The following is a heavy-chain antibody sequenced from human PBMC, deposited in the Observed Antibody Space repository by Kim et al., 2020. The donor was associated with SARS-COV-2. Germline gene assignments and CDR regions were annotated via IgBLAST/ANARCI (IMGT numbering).Heavy chain of an antibody. D-gene: IGHD3-10*01. V-gene: IGHV3-74*01. Sequence: GGSLRLSCAASGFTFSSYWMHWVRQAPGKGLVWVSRINSDGSSTSYADSVKGRFTISRDNAKNTLYLQMNSLRAEDTAVYYCYGSGSYYVSDDAFDIWGQGTMVTVSS. CDR1: GFTFSSYW. CDR3: YGSGSYYVSDDAFDI. CDR2: INSDGSST. J-gene: IGHJ3*02.